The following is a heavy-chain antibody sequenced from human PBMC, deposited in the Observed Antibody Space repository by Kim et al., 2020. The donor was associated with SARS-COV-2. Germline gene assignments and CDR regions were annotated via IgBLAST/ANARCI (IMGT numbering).Heavy chain of an antibody. CDR3: MGAGAV. V-gene: IGHV3-7*01. Sequence: GGSLRLSCAASGFSFMNSWMNWVRQAPGKGLEWMANIQPDGSEAYYVDFVKDRFTISRDNNYNLLYLQMNTLRVEDTAVYYCMGAGAVSVQGTRVTVSS. D-gene: IGHD3-10*01. CDR2: IQPDGSEA. J-gene: IGHJ3*01. CDR1: GFSFMNSW.